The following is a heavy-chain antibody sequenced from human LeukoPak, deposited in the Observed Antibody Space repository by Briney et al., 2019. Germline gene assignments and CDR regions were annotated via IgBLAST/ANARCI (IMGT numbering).Heavy chain of an antibody. J-gene: IGHJ4*02. CDR2: ISWNSGSI. D-gene: IGHD6-19*01. CDR1: GFTFDDYA. Sequence: GGSLRLSCAASGFTFDDYAMHWVRQAPGKGLEWVSGISWNSGSIGYADSVKGRFTISRDNAKNSLYLQMNSLRAEDTAVYYCARDAGLIAVAGTVGYWGQGTLVTVSS. CDR3: ARDAGLIAVAGTVGY. V-gene: IGHV3-9*01.